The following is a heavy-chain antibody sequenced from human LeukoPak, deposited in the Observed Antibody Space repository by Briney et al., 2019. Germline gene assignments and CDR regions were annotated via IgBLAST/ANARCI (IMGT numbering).Heavy chain of an antibody. J-gene: IGHJ4*02. D-gene: IGHD6-13*01. CDR1: GGSISSYY. CDR2: IYYSGST. CDR3: AREFGAAGNGGY. Sequence: SETLSLTCTVSGGSISSYYWSWIRQPPGKGLEWIGYIYYSGSTNYNPSLKSRVAISVDTSKNQFSLKLSSVTAADTAVYYCAREFGAAGNGGYWGQGTQVTVSS. V-gene: IGHV4-59*01.